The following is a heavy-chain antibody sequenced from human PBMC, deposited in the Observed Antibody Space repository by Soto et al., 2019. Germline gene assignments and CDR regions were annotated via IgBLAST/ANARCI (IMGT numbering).Heavy chain of an antibody. V-gene: IGHV3-53*01. D-gene: IGHD1-1*01. J-gene: IGHJ4*02. CDR1: GFTVSSNY. Sequence: GGSLRLSCEASGFTVSSNYMSWVRQAPGKGLEWVSVIYSGGSTYYAESVKGRFTISRDNSKNTLYLQMDSLRAEDTAVYYCASSRRYKNFDYCGQGTLVADSS. CDR3: ASSRRYKNFDY. CDR2: IYSGGST.